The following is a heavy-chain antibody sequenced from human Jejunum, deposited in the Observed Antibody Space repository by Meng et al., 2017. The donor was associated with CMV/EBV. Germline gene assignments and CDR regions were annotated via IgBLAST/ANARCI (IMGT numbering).Heavy chain of an antibody. CDR1: GDSISGSTYY. V-gene: IGHV4-39*07. Sequence: LHLQESGPGLVNPSETLSLPCIVSGDSISGSTYYWGWNRQPPGKGLEWIGNIYYSGSTYYTPSLKSRVSISVDTSTNQFSLRLSSMTAADTAVYYCARMTYSSSPVDWGQGTLVTVSS. J-gene: IGHJ4*02. D-gene: IGHD6-6*01. CDR2: IYYSGST. CDR3: ARMTYSSSPVD.